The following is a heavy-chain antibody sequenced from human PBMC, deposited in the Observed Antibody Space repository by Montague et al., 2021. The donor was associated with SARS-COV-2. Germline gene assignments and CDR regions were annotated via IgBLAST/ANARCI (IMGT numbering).Heavy chain of an antibody. CDR2: IYYSGST. CDR3: ARAVSITVLGVVEWFDP. V-gene: IGHV4-31*01. Sequence: TLSLTCTVSGGSISSGCYYWSWIRQHPGKGLEWYGYIYYSGSTHNNPPLKSPVTISVDTSKNQFSLKLSSVTAADTAVYYCARAVSITVLGVVEWFDPWGQGTLVTVSS. J-gene: IGHJ5*02. D-gene: IGHD3-3*01. CDR1: GGSISSGCYY.